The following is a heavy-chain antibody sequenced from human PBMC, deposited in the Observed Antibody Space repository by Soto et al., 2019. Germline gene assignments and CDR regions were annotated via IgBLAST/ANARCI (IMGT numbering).Heavy chain of an antibody. D-gene: IGHD3-22*01. CDR3: ARDRDDSSGYYRYNWFGP. CDR1: GGTFSSYA. Sequence: GASVKVSCKASGGTFSSYAISWVRQAPGQGLEWMGGIIPIFGTANYAQKFQGRVTITADESTSTAYMELSSLRSEDTAVYYCARDRDDSSGYYRYNWFGPWGQGTLVTVSS. V-gene: IGHV1-69*13. CDR2: IIPIFGTA. J-gene: IGHJ5*02.